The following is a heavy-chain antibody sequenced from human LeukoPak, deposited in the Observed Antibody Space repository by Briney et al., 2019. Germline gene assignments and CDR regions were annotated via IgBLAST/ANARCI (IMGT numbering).Heavy chain of an antibody. V-gene: IGHV4-59*04. CDR1: GGSISNYY. J-gene: IGHJ3*02. Sequence: SETLSLTCTVSGGSISNYYWNWIRQPPGKGLEWIGYIYHSGSTYYNPSLKSRVTISVDRSKNQFSLKLSSVTAADTAVYYCASGERTTYAFDIWGQGTMVTVSS. CDR2: IYHSGST. D-gene: IGHD1-1*01. CDR3: ASGERTTYAFDI.